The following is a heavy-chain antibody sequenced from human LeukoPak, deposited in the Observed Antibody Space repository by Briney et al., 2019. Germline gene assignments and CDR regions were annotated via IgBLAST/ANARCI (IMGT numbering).Heavy chain of an antibody. V-gene: IGHV4-59*01. J-gene: IGHJ5*02. Sequence: SETLSLTCTVSGGSISSYYWSWIRQPPGKGLEWIGYIYYSGSTNYNPSLKSRVAISVDTSKNQFSLKLSSVTAADTAVYYCARHSSSHWFDPWGQGTLVTVSS. D-gene: IGHD6-6*01. CDR1: GGSISSYY. CDR3: ARHSSSHWFDP. CDR2: IYYSGST.